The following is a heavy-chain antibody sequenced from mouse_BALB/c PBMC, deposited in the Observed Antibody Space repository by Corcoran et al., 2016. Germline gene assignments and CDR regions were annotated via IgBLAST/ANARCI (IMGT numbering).Heavy chain of an antibody. J-gene: IGHJ4*01. CDR3: ARRAAGGYPFMDY. V-gene: IGHV8-12*01. Sequence: QVTLKESGPGILQPSQTLSLTCSFSGFSLSTSGMGVSWIRQPSGKGLEWLAHIYWDDDKRYNPSLKSRLTISKDTSSNQVFLKITSVDTADTATYYCARRAAGGYPFMDYWGQGTSVTVSS. CDR2: IYWDDDK. CDR1: GFSLSTSGMG. D-gene: IGHD2-2*01.